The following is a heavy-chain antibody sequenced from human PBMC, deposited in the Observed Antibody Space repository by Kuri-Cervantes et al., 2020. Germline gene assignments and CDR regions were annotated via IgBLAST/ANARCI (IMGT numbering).Heavy chain of an antibody. CDR3: ARGSYYYMGV. Sequence: GSLRLSCAVNGGSFSSSSYYWGWIRQPPGKGLEWIGSIYYSGSTYYNPSLKSRVTISVDTSRNQFSLKLNSVTAADTAVFYCARGSYYYMGVWGKGTTVTVSS. D-gene: IGHD2-15*01. V-gene: IGHV4-39*07. J-gene: IGHJ6*03. CDR1: GGSFSSSSYY. CDR2: IYYSGST.